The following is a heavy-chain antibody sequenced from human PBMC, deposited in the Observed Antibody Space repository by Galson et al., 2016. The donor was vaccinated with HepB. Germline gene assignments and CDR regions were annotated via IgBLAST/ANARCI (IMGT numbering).Heavy chain of an antibody. J-gene: IGHJ4*02. Sequence: SETLSLTCAVYGDSLRNYFWSWFRQPPGKGLEWVADINYSGGSNYNPSLKSRVTISIEKSKFQFSLNLTSVTAADTAVYFCARGRRRGYSVAVDYWGQRTLVSVSS. CDR2: INYSGGS. D-gene: IGHD5/OR15-5a*01. CDR1: GDSLRNYF. CDR3: ARGRRRGYSVAVDY. V-gene: IGHV4-34*01.